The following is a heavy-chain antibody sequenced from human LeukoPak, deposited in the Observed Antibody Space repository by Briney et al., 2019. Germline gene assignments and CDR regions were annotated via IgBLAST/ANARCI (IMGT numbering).Heavy chain of an antibody. CDR3: ARHQYSSGWFSH. CDR1: GGSISSSSYY. J-gene: IGHJ1*01. Sequence: PSETLSLTCTVSGGSISSSSYYWGWIRQPPGKGLEWIGSIYYSGSTYYNPSLKSRVTISVDTSKNQFSLKLSSVTAADTAVYYCARHQYSSGWFSHWGQGTLGTVSS. V-gene: IGHV4-39*01. CDR2: IYYSGST. D-gene: IGHD6-19*01.